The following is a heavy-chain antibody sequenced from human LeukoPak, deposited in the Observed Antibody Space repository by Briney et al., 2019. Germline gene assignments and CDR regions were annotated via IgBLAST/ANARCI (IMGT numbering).Heavy chain of an antibody. Sequence: GGSLRLSCAASGFTFSSYEMNWVRQAPGKGLEWVSYISSSGTTIYYADSVKGRFTISRDNAKNSLYLQMNSLRAEDTAVYYCARDRNDILTGYFDYWGQGTLVTVSS. CDR1: GFTFSSYE. D-gene: IGHD3-9*01. V-gene: IGHV3-48*03. CDR3: ARDRNDILTGYFDY. J-gene: IGHJ4*02. CDR2: ISSSGTTI.